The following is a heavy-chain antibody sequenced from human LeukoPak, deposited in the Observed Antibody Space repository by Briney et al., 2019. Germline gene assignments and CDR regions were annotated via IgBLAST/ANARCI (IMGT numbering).Heavy chain of an antibody. J-gene: IGHJ4*02. V-gene: IGHV1-3*04. CDR2: INTGNGNT. Sequence: ASVKVSCTASGYTFTSYAMHWVRQAPGQRLECMGWINTGNGNTKYSQKFQGRVTITRDTSASTAYMDLSSLRSEDTAVYYCARNTETAIPLPYYFDYWGQGTLVTVSS. D-gene: IGHD2-21*02. CDR1: GYTFTSYA. CDR3: ARNTETAIPLPYYFDY.